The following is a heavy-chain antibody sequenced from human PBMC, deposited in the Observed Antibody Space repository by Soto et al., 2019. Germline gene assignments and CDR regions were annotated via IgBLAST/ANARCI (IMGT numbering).Heavy chain of an antibody. Sequence: QVQLQESGPGLVKPSQTLSLTCTVSGGSISSSEYYWSWIRQPPGKGLEWIGCIYYSGRPYYSPSLESRVTISLNTSKNQFSLKLSSVTAADTAVYYCARDRTYSSGWFDPWGQGTLVTVTS. D-gene: IGHD6-19*01. V-gene: IGHV4-30-4*01. J-gene: IGHJ5*02. CDR1: GGSISSSEYY. CDR3: ARDRTYSSGWFDP. CDR2: IYYSGRP.